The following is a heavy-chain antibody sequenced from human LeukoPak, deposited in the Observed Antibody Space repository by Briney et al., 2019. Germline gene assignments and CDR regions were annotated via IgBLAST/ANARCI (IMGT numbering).Heavy chain of an antibody. V-gene: IGHV3-30*02. CDR1: GFTFSSYG. CDR2: IRYDGSNK. CDR3: AKDPQRAVSPSDNYIDV. J-gene: IGHJ6*03. D-gene: IGHD6-19*01. Sequence: GGSLRLSCAASGFTFSSYGMHWVRQAPGKGLELVGFIRYDGSNKYYADSVNGRFTIFRVNSKNTLYPQMNSLRAEDTAVYYCAKDPQRAVSPSDNYIDVWGKGNTVTVSS.